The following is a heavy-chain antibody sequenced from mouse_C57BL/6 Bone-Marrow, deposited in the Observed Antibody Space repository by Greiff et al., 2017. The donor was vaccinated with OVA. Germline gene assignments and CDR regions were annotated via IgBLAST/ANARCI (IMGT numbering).Heavy chain of an antibody. J-gene: IGHJ3*01. D-gene: IGHD2-1*01. CDR2: ISDGGSYT. CDR3: ARDGWYPY. Sequence: EVKLVESGGGLVKPGGSLKLSCAASGFTFSSYAMSWVRQTPEQRLEWVATISDGGSYTYYPDNVKGRFTISRDNAKNNLYLQMSHLKSEDTAMYYCARDGWYPYWGQGTRVTVSA. CDR1: GFTFSSYA. V-gene: IGHV5-4*01.